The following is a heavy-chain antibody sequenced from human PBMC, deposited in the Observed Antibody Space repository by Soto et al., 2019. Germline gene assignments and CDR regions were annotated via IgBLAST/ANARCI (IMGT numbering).Heavy chain of an antibody. CDR2: INPNSGGT. J-gene: IGHJ6*02. Sequence: GASVKVSCKASGYSFTGYYMHWVRQAPGQGLEWMGWINPNSGGTNYAQKFQGWVTMTRDTSISTAYMELSRLRSDDTAVYYCAREKNWVSGYSSSWRYYYYYYGMDVWGQGTTVTVSS. D-gene: IGHD6-13*01. V-gene: IGHV1-2*04. CDR3: AREKNWVSGYSSSWRYYYYYYGMDV. CDR1: GYSFTGYY.